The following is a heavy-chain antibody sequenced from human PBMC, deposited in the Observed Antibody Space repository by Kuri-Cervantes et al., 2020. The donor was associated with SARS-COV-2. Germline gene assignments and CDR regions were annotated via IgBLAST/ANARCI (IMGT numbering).Heavy chain of an antibody. D-gene: IGHD7-27*01. J-gene: IGHJ3*02. CDR3: ARDGTPKSWGSAFDI. CDR2: INHSGST. CDR1: GGSFSGYY. V-gene: IGHV4-34*01. Sequence: ESLKISCAVYGGSFSGYYWSWIRQPPGKGLEWIGEINHSGSTYYNPSLKSRVTISVDTSKNQFSLKLSSVTAADTAVYYCARDGTPKSWGSAFDIWGQGTMVTVSS.